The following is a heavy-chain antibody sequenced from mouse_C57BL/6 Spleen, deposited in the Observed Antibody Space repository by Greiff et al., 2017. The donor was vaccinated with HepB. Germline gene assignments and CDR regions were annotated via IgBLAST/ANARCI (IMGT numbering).Heavy chain of an antibody. J-gene: IGHJ3*01. Sequence: QVQLQQSGAGLVRPGASVTLSCKASGYTFTDYEMHWVKQTPVHGLEWIGAIDPETGGTAYNQKFKGKAILTADKSSSTAYTELRSLTSEDSAVYYCTPWYEGFAYWGQGTLVTVSA. CDR2: IDPETGGT. CDR3: TPWYEGFAY. V-gene: IGHV1-15*01. D-gene: IGHD2-14*01. CDR1: GYTFTDYE.